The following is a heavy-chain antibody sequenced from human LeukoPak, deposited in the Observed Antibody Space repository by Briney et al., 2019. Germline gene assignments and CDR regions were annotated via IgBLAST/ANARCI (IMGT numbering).Heavy chain of an antibody. Sequence: ASVKVSCKASGYTFTSHGISWVRQAPGQGLEWMGWISAYNGNTNYAQKLQGRLTMTTDASTSTAYMELRSLRSDDTAVYYCARDTWLEEVLSMDVWGKGTTVTISS. CDR1: GYTFTSHG. V-gene: IGHV1-18*01. CDR3: ARDTWLEEVLSMDV. J-gene: IGHJ6*03. D-gene: IGHD2/OR15-2a*01. CDR2: ISAYNGNT.